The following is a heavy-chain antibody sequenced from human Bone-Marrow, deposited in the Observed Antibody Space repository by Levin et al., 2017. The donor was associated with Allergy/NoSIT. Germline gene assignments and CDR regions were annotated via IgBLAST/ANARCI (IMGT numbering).Heavy chain of an antibody. J-gene: IGHJ4*02. V-gene: IGHV5-10-1*01. Sequence: GESLKISCKGYGYSFTNYWTSWVRLTPGKGLEWMGRIDPVNSRTNYHPSLEGHVTISVDKSIYTAYLQWSSLRSSDTAIYYFSSLVYSGVYFKGDFDHWGQGTLVTVSS. CDR1: GYSFTNYW. CDR3: SSLVYSGVYFKGDFDH. D-gene: IGHD5-12*01. CDR2: IDPVNSRT.